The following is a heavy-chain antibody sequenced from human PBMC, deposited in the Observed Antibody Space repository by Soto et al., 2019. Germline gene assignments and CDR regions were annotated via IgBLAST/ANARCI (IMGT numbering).Heavy chain of an antibody. D-gene: IGHD3-16*01. CDR2: ISWNSVSI. CDR3: AKSESRRVVMIRWVPASPDFDK. J-gene: IGHJ4*02. CDR1: GFSFDDFA. Sequence: EVQLVESGGGLVQPGRSLRLSCAASGFSFDDFAMHWVRLVPGKGLEWVSGISWNSVSIDYADSVKGRFTISRDNAKTSLYLQMDSLRTEDTALYFCAKSESRRVVMIRWVPASPDFDKWGQGTLVTVSS. V-gene: IGHV3-9*01.